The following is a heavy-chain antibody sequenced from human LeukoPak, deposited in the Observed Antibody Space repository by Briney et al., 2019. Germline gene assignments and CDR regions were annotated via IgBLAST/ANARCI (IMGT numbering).Heavy chain of an antibody. J-gene: IGHJ4*02. CDR2: ISYDGSNK. V-gene: IGHV3-30*18. CDR1: GFTFSSHG. CDR3: ANSAMVPFDY. Sequence: PGGSLRLSCAASGFTFSSHGMHWVRQAPGKGLEWVAVISYDGSNKYYADSVKGRLTISRDNSKNTLYLQMNSLRAEDTAVYYCANSAMVPFDYWGQGTLVTVSS. D-gene: IGHD2-2*01.